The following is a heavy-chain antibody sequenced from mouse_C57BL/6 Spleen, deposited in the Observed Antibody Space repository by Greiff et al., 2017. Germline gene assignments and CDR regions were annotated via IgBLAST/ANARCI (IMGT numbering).Heavy chain of an antibody. V-gene: IGHV1-72*01. Sequence: QVQLKQPGAELVKPGASVKLSCKASGYTFTSYWMHWVKQRPGRGREWIGRVAPNSGGTKYNVKFKSRATLTVDKPSSTAYMQLSSLTSEDSAVYYCAPSWEGGYFDDWGRGATLTVSS. CDR2: VAPNSGGT. CDR1: GYTFTSYW. CDR3: APSWEGGYFDD. J-gene: IGHJ2*01. D-gene: IGHD4-1*01.